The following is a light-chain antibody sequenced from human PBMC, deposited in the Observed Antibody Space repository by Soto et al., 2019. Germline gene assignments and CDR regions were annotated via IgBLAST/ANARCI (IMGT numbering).Light chain of an antibody. J-gene: IGLJ1*01. CDR2: EIT. Sequence: QSALTQPPSASGFPGQAVTISCTGTSSDVGYFDYVSWYQHHPGKAPKLVIYEITKRPSGVPDRVSASKDRNTASPTVSGFRAEDEADYYCSSYACSNNFVFGSGTKLTV. CDR1: SSDVGYFDY. V-gene: IGLV2-8*01. CDR3: SSYACSNNFV.